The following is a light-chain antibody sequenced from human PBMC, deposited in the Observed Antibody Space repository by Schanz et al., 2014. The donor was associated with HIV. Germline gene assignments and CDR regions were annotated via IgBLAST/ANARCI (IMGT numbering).Light chain of an antibody. CDR2: EVI. CDR1: SSDVGGYNY. Sequence: QSVLTQPASVSGSPGQSVTISCTGTSSDVGGYNYVSWYQQHPGKAPKLMIYEVIKRPSGVPDRFSGSKSGSTASLTVSGLQPEDEADYYCSSFAGSNIPWVFGGGTKVTVL. J-gene: IGLJ3*02. V-gene: IGLV2-8*01. CDR3: SSFAGSNIPWV.